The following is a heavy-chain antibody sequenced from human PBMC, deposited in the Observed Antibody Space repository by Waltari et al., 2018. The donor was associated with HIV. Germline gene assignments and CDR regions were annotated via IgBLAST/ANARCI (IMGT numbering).Heavy chain of an antibody. CDR1: GGSSSRYY. CDR2: IYNSGTT. CDR3: ARYTMREGFFDY. D-gene: IGHD3-22*01. Sequence: HVQLQESRPGLVKPSETLSLTCIVSGGSSSRYYRSWIRQPTGKGLEWIGYIYNSGTTNYNPSLKSRVTISIDTSKNQFSLKLTSVTAADTAVYYCARYTMREGFFDYWGQGTLVTVSS. V-gene: IGHV4-59*01. J-gene: IGHJ4*02.